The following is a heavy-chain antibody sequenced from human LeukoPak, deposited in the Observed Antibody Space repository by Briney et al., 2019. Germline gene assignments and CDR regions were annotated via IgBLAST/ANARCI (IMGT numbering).Heavy chain of an antibody. CDR1: GFTFSDHY. J-gene: IGHJ4*02. CDR2: ISSSGSTI. V-gene: IGHV3-11*01. Sequence: GGSLRLSCAASGFTFSDHYMSWIRQAPGKGLERVSYISSSGSTIYYADSVKGRFTISRDNAKNSLYLQMTSLRAEDTAVYYCARSRGVGYNSFDYWGQGTLVTVSS. CDR3: ARSRGVGYNSFDY. D-gene: IGHD5-24*01.